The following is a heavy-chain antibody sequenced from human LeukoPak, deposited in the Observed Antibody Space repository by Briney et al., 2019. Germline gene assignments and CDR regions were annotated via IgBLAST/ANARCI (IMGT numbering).Heavy chain of an antibody. CDR2: IYYSGST. Sequence: SETLSLTCTVSGGSISSGGYYWSWIRQHPGKGLEWIGYIYYSGSTYYNPSLKSRVTISVDTSKNQFSLKLSSVTAADTAVYYCARARVTTVTTGSPFDYWGQGTLVTVSS. J-gene: IGHJ4*02. CDR1: GGSISSGGYY. D-gene: IGHD4-17*01. V-gene: IGHV4-31*03. CDR3: ARARVTTVTTGSPFDY.